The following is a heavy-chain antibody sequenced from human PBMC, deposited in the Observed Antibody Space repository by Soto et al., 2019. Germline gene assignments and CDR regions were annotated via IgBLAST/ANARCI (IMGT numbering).Heavy chain of an antibody. CDR1: GFTFSSYW. J-gene: IGHJ6*02. CDR3: ARGHSDQLHHYYCYGMDV. Sequence: PGGSLRLSCAASGFTFSSYWMHWVRQAPGKGLVWVSRINSDGSSTSYADSVKGRFTISRDNAKNTLYLQMNSLRAEDTAVYYCARGHSDQLHHYYCYGMDVWGQGTTVTVSS. CDR2: INSDGSST. D-gene: IGHD2-2*01. V-gene: IGHV3-74*01.